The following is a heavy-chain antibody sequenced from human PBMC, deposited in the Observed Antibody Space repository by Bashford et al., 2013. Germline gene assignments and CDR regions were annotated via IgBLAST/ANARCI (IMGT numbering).Heavy chain of an antibody. Sequence: SETPVPHLRCLWWLHQQWWLLLELDPPAPRKGLEWIGYIYYSGSTYYNPSLKSRVTISVDTSKNQFSLKLSSVTAADTAVYYCARLGLPISGYFDYWGQGTLVTVSS. CDR2: IYYSGST. CDR3: ARLGLPISGYFDY. CDR1: WLHQQWWLL. V-gene: IGHV4-39*01. J-gene: IGHJ4*02. D-gene: IGHD1-14*01.